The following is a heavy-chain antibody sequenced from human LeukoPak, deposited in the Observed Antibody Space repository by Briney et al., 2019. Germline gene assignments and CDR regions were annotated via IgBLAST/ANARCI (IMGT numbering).Heavy chain of an antibody. V-gene: IGHV3-13*01. CDR2: IGTAGDT. CDR1: GFTFSSYD. Sequence: GGSLRLSCAASGFTFSSYDMHWVRQPTGKGLEWVSAIGTAGDTYYSHSVKGRFTISRENAKNSLYLQMNSLRAEDTAVYYCARDRLHYGEYEKTFDYWGQGTLVTVSS. J-gene: IGHJ4*02. D-gene: IGHD4-17*01. CDR3: ARDRLHYGEYEKTFDY.